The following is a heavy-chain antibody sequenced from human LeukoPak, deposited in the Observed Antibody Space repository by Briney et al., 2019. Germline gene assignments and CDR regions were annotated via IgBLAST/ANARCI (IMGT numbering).Heavy chain of an antibody. Sequence: SETLSLTCTVSGGSISSYYWSWIRQPPGKGLEWIGYIYYSGSTNYNPPLKSRVTISVDTSKNQFSLKLSSVTAADTAVYYCARRRGDGYNYYSDYWGQGTLVTVSS. CDR2: IYYSGST. CDR1: GGSISSYY. J-gene: IGHJ4*02. V-gene: IGHV4-59*08. D-gene: IGHD5-24*01. CDR3: ARRRGDGYNYYSDY.